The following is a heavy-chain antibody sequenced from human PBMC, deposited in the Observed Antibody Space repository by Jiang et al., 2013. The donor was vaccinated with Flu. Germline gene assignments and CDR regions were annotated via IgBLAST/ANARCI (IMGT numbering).Heavy chain of an antibody. CDR3: ARGVAAAGNVYFDY. CDR2: IFNSEST. D-gene: IGHD6-13*01. J-gene: IGHJ4*01. V-gene: IGHV4-30-4*08. CDR1: GGSISSGDYY. Sequence: GSGLVKPSQTLSLTCTVSGGSISSGDYYWSWIRQPPGKGLEWIGYIFNSESTYYNPSLTSRVTISLDTSKNQFSLTLSSVTAADTALYYCARGVAAAGNVYFDYRGHGTLVTVSS.